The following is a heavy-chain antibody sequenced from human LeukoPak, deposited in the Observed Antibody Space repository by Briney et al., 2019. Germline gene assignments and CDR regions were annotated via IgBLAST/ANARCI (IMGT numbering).Heavy chain of an antibody. Sequence: PGGSLRLSCAASGFTFSDYYMSRIRQAPGKGLEWVSYISSSSTSTNYADSVKGRFTISRDNAKNSLYLQMNSLRVEDTAVYYCARDPPNAWGQGTLVTVSS. CDR1: GFTFSDYY. V-gene: IGHV3-11*06. CDR3: ARDPPNA. CDR2: ISSSSTST. D-gene: IGHD2-8*01. J-gene: IGHJ5*02.